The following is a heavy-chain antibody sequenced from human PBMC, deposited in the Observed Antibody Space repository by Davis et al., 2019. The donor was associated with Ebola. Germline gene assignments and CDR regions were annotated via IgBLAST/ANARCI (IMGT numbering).Heavy chain of an antibody. CDR2: SSAYNGHT. CDR1: GYTFTRYG. D-gene: IGHD3-10*01. J-gene: IGHJ4*02. CDR3: ARGYYYGPGSYLDY. Sequence: ASAKVSCKASGYTFTRYGITWVRQAPGQGLEWMGWSSAYNGHTKYAQKLQGRVTMTTDTSTSTAYMDLRSLRSNDTAVYYCARGYYYGPGSYLDYWGQGTLITVSS. V-gene: IGHV1-18*01.